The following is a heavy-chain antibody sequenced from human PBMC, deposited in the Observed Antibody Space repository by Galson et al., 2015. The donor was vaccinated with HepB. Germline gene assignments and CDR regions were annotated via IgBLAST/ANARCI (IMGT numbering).Heavy chain of an antibody. CDR2: SSYDGSNK. V-gene: IGHV3-30-3*01. CDR3: AKDMGTGAGTPTLFDY. Sequence: SLRLSCAASGFTFSSHAMHWVRQAPGKGLEWVAVSSYDGSNKYYADSVKGRFTISRDNSKNTLYLQMNSLRAEDTAVYYCAKDMGTGAGTPTLFDYWGQGTLVTVSS. D-gene: IGHD1-1*01. J-gene: IGHJ4*02. CDR1: GFTFSSHA.